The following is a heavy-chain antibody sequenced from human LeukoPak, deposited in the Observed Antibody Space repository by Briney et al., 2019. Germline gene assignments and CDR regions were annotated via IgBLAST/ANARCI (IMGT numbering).Heavy chain of an antibody. CDR2: IYYSGSSI. CDR1: GGSINTDY. V-gene: IGHV4-59*12. J-gene: IGHJ4*02. Sequence: PSETLSLNCTVSGGSINTDYWSWVRQPPGKGLEWIGYIYYSGSSINYNPSLKSRVTISIDRSKNQFSLKLNSVTAADTAVYYCARAADTAMVLYYFDYWGQGTLVTVSS. D-gene: IGHD5-18*01. CDR3: ARAADTAMVLYYFDY.